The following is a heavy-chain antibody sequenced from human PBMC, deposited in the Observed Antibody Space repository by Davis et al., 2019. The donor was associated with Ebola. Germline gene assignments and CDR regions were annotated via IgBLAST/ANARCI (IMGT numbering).Heavy chain of an antibody. CDR1: GGSISRGGSY. CDR2: IYYSGST. Sequence: PSETLSLTCTVSGGSISRGGSYWTWIRQHPGKGLEWIGYIYYSGSTYYKPSLRSRVTISLDTSKNQFSLNPYSVTAADTAVYYCARDLRYDSSGYDYYFYMDVWGKGTTVTVSS. J-gene: IGHJ6*03. V-gene: IGHV4-31*03. CDR3: ARDLRYDSSGYDYYFYMDV. D-gene: IGHD3-22*01.